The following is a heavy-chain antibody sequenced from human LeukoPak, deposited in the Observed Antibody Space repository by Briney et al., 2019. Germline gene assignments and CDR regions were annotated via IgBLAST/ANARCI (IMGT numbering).Heavy chain of an antibody. CDR2: IYYSGST. D-gene: IGHD6-19*01. Sequence: SETLSLTCTVSGGSISSSSYYWGWIRQPPGKGLEWIGSIYYSGSTYYNPSLKSRVTISVDTSKNQFSLKLSSVTAADTAVYYCARREPQTAGYSSVRGSSYFDYWGQGTLVTVSS. J-gene: IGHJ4*02. CDR3: ARREPQTAGYSSVRGSSYFDY. V-gene: IGHV4-39*01. CDR1: GGSISSSSYY.